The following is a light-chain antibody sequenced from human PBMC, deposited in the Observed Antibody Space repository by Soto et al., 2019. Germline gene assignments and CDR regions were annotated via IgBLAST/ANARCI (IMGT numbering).Light chain of an antibody. CDR2: GAS. J-gene: IGKJ2*01. Sequence: EIVLTQSPGTLSLSPGERATLSCRASQSISSSYLAWYQQKPGQAPRLFIYGASSRATVIPDRFSGSGSGTDFTLTISRLEPEDFAVYYCQQYGSSPYTFGQGTKLEIK. CDR1: QSISSSY. V-gene: IGKV3-20*01. CDR3: QQYGSSPYT.